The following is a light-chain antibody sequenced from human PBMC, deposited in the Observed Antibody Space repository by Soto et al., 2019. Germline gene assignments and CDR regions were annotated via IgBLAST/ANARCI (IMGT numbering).Light chain of an antibody. CDR2: EDN. CDR1: SSNIGKNY. Sequence: QSVLTQPPSVSAAPGQKVTFSCSGSSSNIGKNYVSWYQQVPGTAPKLLIYEDNKRRSGILDRFSGSKSGTSATLGITGLQTGDEADYYCGTWDSSLSVFVFGTGTKVTVL. V-gene: IGLV1-51*02. CDR3: GTWDSSLSVFV. J-gene: IGLJ1*01.